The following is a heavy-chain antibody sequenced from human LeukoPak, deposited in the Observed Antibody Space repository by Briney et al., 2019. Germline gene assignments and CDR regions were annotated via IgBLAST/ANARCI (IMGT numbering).Heavy chain of an antibody. CDR2: IYSGGST. CDR1: GFTVNSNY. J-gene: IGHJ4*02. V-gene: IGHV3-66*01. Sequence: GGSLRLSCAASGFTVNSNYMSWVRQAPGKGLEWVSVIYSGGSTYYADSVKGRFTISRDNSKNTLYLQMNSLRAEDTAVYYCARGVLRYFDWLFDYWGQGTLVTVSS. CDR3: ARGVLRYFDWLFDY. D-gene: IGHD3-9*01.